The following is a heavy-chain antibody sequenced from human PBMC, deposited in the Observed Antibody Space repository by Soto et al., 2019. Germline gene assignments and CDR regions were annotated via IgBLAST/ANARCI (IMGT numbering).Heavy chain of an antibody. V-gene: IGHV1-18*01. D-gene: IGHD3-22*01. J-gene: IGHJ6*02. CDR2: ISPYNDDT. Sequence: GASVKVSCKASGGTFSSYTIIWVRQAPGQGLEWLGWISPYNDDTKYAQRLQGRVTMTTDTSTRTAYMDIRGLRSDDTAIYYCARGGYYDSSGARNYHYYGMDVWGQGTTVTVSS. CDR1: GGTFSSYT. CDR3: ARGGYYDSSGARNYHYYGMDV.